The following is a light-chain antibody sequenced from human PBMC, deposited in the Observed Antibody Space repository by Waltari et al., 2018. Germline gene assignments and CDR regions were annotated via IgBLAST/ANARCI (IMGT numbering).Light chain of an antibody. Sequence: DIQLTQSPSFLSTSVGDRVTITCRASQDISSHLAWYQQKPGKAPRLPVYGASTLHSGVPSRFSGTGSGTEFTLTIKNLQPEDFATYYCQQLIRFPTFTFGQGTKLQIE. V-gene: IGKV1-9*01. CDR3: QQLIRFPTFT. J-gene: IGKJ2*01. CDR2: GAS. CDR1: QDISSH.